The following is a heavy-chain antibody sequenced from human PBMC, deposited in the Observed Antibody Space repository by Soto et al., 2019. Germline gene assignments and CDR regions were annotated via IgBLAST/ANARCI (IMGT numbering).Heavy chain of an antibody. V-gene: IGHV3-66*01. CDR3: ASSTSRRGTGY. CDR2: IYSGGST. D-gene: IGHD2-2*01. J-gene: IGHJ4*02. CDR1: GLTVSSNY. Sequence: EVQLAESGGGLVQPGGSLRLSCAASGLTVSSNYMSWVRQAPGKGLEWVSIIYSGGSTYYADSVKGRFTISRDNAKNTLYLQMNRLRAEDTAVYYCASSTSRRGTGYWGQGTLVTVSS.